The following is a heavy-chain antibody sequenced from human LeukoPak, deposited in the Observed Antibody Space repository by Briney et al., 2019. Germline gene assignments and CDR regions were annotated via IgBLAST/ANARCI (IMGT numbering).Heavy chain of an antibody. CDR3: AKDFIAKTRGHSYGFNDAFDI. CDR2: IFYSGST. V-gene: IGHV4-59*01. J-gene: IGHJ3*02. CDR1: GGSISSYC. Sequence: SETLSLTCTVSGGSISSYCWSWIRQPPGKGLEWIGYIFYSGSTNYNPSLKSRVTISVDTSKNQFSLKLSSVTAADTAVYYCAKDFIAKTRGHSYGFNDAFDIWGQGTMVTVSS. D-gene: IGHD5-24*01.